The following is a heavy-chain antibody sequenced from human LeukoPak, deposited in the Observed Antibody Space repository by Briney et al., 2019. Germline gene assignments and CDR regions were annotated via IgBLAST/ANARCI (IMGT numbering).Heavy chain of an antibody. Sequence: GRSLRLSCAASGFTFSSYGMHWVRQAPGKGLEWVAVIWYDGSNKYYAESVKGRFTISRDNSKNTLYLQMNSLRAEDTAVYYCARDAPYYYDSSGYYSPRPLDYWGQGTLVTVSS. D-gene: IGHD3-22*01. CDR1: GFTFSSYG. CDR2: IWYDGSNK. CDR3: ARDAPYYYDSSGYYSPRPLDY. J-gene: IGHJ4*02. V-gene: IGHV3-33*01.